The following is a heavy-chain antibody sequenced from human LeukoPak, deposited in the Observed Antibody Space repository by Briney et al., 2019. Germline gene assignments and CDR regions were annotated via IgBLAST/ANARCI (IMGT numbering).Heavy chain of an antibody. CDR2: INHNGNVN. CDR3: ARGGGLDV. Sequence: ETLSLTCTVSGGSIRSSYYYWGWIRQPPGKGLEWVASINHNGNVNYYVDSVKGRFTISRDNAKNSLYLQMSNLRAEDTAVYFCARGGGLDVWGQGATVTVSS. J-gene: IGHJ6*02. CDR1: GGSIRSSYYY. D-gene: IGHD3-16*01. V-gene: IGHV3-7*03.